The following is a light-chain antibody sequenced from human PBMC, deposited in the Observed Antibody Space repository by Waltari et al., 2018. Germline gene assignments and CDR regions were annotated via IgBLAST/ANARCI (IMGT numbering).Light chain of an antibody. CDR2: KDN. CDR3: QSANNRGTALL. CDR1: ALSNQL. Sequence: SSELTQPPSASVSPGQPARITCSGDALSNQLGYLYQQKPGQAPVLVIYKDNERASGIPERFSGSSSGTTVTLTISAVQAEDEADYYCQSANNRGTALLFGGGTKLTV. J-gene: IGLJ3*02. V-gene: IGLV3-25*03.